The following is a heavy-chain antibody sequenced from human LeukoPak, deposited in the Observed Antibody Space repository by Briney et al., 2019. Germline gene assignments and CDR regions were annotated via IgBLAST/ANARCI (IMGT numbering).Heavy chain of an antibody. V-gene: IGHV3-23*01. CDR2: LIGSSGST. Sequence: GGSLRLSCAASGFTSTYYAMNWVRQAPGKGLEGVSVLIGSSGSTDYADSVRGRFTISRDNSKNTVYLQMNSLIAEDTAIYYCAKGSYDYIEIGYFDSWGQGTLVTVSS. D-gene: IGHD5-12*01. CDR3: AKGSYDYIEIGYFDS. J-gene: IGHJ4*02. CDR1: GFTSTYYA.